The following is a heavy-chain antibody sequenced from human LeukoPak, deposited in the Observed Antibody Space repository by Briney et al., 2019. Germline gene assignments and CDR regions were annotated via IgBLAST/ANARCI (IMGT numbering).Heavy chain of an antibody. CDR3: ARVDLRGYSGYEQSLGMDV. Sequence: GASVKVSCKASGYTFTGYYMHWVRQAPGQGLEWMGWINPNSGGTNYAQKFQGRVTMTRDTSISTAYMELSRLRSDDTAVYYCARVDLRGYSGYEQSLGMDVWGQGTTVTVSS. J-gene: IGHJ6*02. CDR1: GYTFTGYY. CDR2: INPNSGGT. V-gene: IGHV1-2*02. D-gene: IGHD5-12*01.